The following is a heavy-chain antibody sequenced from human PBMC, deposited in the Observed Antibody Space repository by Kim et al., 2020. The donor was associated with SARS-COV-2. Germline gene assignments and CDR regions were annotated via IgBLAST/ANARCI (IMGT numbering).Heavy chain of an antibody. V-gene: IGHV1-2*06. J-gene: IGHJ4*02. CDR2: INPNSGGT. CDR1: GYTFTGYY. D-gene: IGHD3-10*01. Sequence: ASVKVSCKASGYTFTGYYIHWVRQAPGQGLEWMGRINPNSGGTNYAQRFQGRVTVTRDTSISTAYMELNRLISDDTALYYCAREMDGSGNYYIDYWGQGTLDTVSS. CDR3: AREMDGSGNYYIDY.